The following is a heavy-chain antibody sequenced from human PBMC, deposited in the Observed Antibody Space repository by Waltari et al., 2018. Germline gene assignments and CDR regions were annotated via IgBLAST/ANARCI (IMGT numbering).Heavy chain of an antibody. J-gene: IGHJ4*02. CDR2: MAPDQFNI. CDR1: GFSFDTHG. D-gene: IGHD6-19*01. Sequence: QVELVESGGGVVQPGRSLRLSCAASGFSFDTHGMPWVRQTPGKGLEWGAVMAPDQFNIYYVAAGRGRFTISRDDSKNTVYLQMNSLSVEDTAVYYCVRASYSPRIAVSGFDYWGLGTLVTVSS. V-gene: IGHV3-30*03. CDR3: VRASYSPRIAVSGFDY.